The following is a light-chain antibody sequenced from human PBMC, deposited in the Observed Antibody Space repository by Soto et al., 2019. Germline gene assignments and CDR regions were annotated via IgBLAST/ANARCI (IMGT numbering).Light chain of an antibody. J-gene: IGKJ5*01. Sequence: DIQMTQSPSSLSASVRDRVTITCQASHDISNYLNWYQQKPGKAPKLLIYDASNLETGVPSRFSGSGSGTDFTFTISSLQPEDIATYYCQQYDKLPITFGQGTRLEIK. CDR3: QQYDKLPIT. CDR1: HDISNY. V-gene: IGKV1-33*01. CDR2: DAS.